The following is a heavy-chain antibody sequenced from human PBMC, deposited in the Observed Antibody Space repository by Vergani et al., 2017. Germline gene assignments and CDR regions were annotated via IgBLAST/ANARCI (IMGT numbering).Heavy chain of an antibody. J-gene: IGHJ2*01. CDR2: VFRYGNF. CDR3: ARDFGGEWYFDL. Sequence: QLQLQESGPGLVKPSETLSLICTVSGGSINPSSSFWGWIRQSPGKGLEWIGYVFRYGNFNYNPSFNFQAAIDTSNNQLSLRLSSVTAADTAVYYCARDFGGEWYFDLWVRGTFVTVSS. CDR1: GGSINPSSSF. D-gene: IGHD2-15*01. V-gene: IGHV4-39*07.